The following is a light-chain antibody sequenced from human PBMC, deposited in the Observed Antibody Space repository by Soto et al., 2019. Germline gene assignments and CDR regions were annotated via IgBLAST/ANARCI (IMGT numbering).Light chain of an antibody. J-gene: IGKJ1*01. Sequence: EIVLTQSPGTLSLSPGERATLSCRASQSVSSTYLAWYQQKPGQAPRLLIYDVSNRATGIPERFSGSGSGTDFTLTISRLEPEDFAVYYCQQYGSSPRTFGQGTKVEIK. V-gene: IGKV3-20*01. CDR3: QQYGSSPRT. CDR2: DVS. CDR1: QSVSSTY.